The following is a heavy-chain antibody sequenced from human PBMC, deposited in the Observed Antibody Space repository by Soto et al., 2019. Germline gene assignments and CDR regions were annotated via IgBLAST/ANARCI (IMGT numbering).Heavy chain of an antibody. CDR3: ATYYDFWSGFDY. Sequence: EVQLLESGGGLVQPGGSLRLSCAASGLTFSSYAMSWVRQDSGKGLEWVSAISGSGGSTYYADSVKGRITITRDNSKNPLYLQMNSQRAEDPAVYYCATYYDFWSGFDYWGQGTLVTVSS. CDR1: GLTFSSYA. V-gene: IGHV3-23*01. J-gene: IGHJ4*02. CDR2: ISGSGGST. D-gene: IGHD3-3*01.